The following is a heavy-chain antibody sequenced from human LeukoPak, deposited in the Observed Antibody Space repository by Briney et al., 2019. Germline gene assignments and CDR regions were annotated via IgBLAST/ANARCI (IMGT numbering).Heavy chain of an antibody. V-gene: IGHV3-23*01. Sequence: GGSLRLSCAGSGCTFSSYAMSWVRQAPGKGLEWVSAISGSGGSTYYADSVRGRFTVSRDNSKNTLYLQMNSLRAEDTAVYYCAKTSISGGYFDYWGQGTLVTVSS. J-gene: IGHJ4*02. CDR2: ISGSGGST. CDR1: GCTFSSYA. D-gene: IGHD3-10*01. CDR3: AKTSISGGYFDY.